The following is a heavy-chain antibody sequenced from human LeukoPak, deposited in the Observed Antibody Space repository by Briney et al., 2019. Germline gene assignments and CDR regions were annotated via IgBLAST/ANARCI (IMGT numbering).Heavy chain of an antibody. Sequence: GASVKVSCKASGYTFTSYDINWVRQATGQGLEWMGWMNPNSGNTGYAQKFQGRVTMTRNTSISTAYMELSSLRSEDTAVYYCARESACGTTNCLAPADWLDPWGQGTLVIVSS. CDR1: GYTFTSYD. V-gene: IGHV1-8*01. J-gene: IGHJ5*02. D-gene: IGHD2-2*01. CDR3: ARESACGTTNCLAPADWLDP. CDR2: MNPNSGNT.